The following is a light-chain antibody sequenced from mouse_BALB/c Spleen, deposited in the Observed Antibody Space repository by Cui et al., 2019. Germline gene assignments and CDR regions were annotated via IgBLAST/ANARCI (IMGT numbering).Light chain of an antibody. CDR3: QQRSSYPFT. V-gene: IGKV4-57*01. J-gene: IGKJ4*01. Sequence: QIVLTQSPAIMSASPGEKVTITCSASSSVSYMHWFQQKPDTSPKLWIYSTSNLASGVPARFSGSGSGTSYSLTISRMEAEDAATYYCQQRSSYPFTFGSGTKLEIK. CDR1: SSVSY. CDR2: STS.